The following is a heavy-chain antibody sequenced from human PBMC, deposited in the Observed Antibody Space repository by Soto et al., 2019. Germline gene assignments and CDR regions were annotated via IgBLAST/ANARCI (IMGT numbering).Heavy chain of an antibody. Sequence: GGSLRLSCAASGFTFSSYAMHWVRQAPGKGLEWVAVISYDGSNKYYADSVKGRFTISRDNSKNTLYLQMNSLRAEDTAVYYCARDAIPYSGNPKFDYWGQGTLVTVSS. D-gene: IGHD1-26*01. CDR2: ISYDGSNK. CDR1: GFTFSSYA. J-gene: IGHJ4*02. CDR3: ARDAIPYSGNPKFDY. V-gene: IGHV3-30-3*01.